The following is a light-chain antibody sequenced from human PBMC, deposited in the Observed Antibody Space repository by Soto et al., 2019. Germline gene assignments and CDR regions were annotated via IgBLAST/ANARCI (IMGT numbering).Light chain of an antibody. J-gene: IGKJ1*01. CDR1: QSVSSNN. Sequence: EIVLTQSPDTLSLSPGERATLSCRASQSVSSNNLVWYQQKVGQAPRLLIYGASSRATGIPDRFSGSGSGTDFTLSISRLETEYFAVYYCQQYGNSLWTSGQGTKVEIK. CDR2: GAS. CDR3: QQYGNSLWT. V-gene: IGKV3-20*01.